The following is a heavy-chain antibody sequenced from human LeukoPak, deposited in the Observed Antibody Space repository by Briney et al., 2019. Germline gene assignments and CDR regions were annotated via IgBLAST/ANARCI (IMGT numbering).Heavy chain of an antibody. CDR3: ARDYDILTGYSKYYYGMDV. D-gene: IGHD3-9*01. V-gene: IGHV4-30-4*01. Sequence: SETLSLTCTVSGGSISSGDYYWSWIRQPPGKGLEWIGYIYYSGSTYYNPSLKSRVTISVDTSKNQFSLKLCSVTAADTAVYYCARDYDILTGYSKYYYGMDVWGQGTTVTVSS. CDR2: IYYSGST. CDR1: GGSISSGDYY. J-gene: IGHJ6*02.